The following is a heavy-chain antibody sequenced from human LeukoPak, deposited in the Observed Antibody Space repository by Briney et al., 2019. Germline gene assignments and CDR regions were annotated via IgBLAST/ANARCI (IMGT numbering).Heavy chain of an antibody. D-gene: IGHD4-17*01. CDR1: GGSIRSYY. CDR2: IYYCRST. V-gene: IGHV4-30-4*08. Sequence: SETLSLTCSVCGGSIRSYYWRCIRQPPGKGLECRGYIYYCRSTYYNPSLKTRVTISVDTSKNQFSLKLSSVTAADTAVYSCAREAVTAPPNTFDYWGQGTLVTVSS. CDR3: AREAVTAPPNTFDY. J-gene: IGHJ4*02.